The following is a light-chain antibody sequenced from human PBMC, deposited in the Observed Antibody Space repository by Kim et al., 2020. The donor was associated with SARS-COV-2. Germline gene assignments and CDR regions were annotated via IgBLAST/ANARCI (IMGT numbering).Light chain of an antibody. CDR3: SSYTSSGTWV. J-gene: IGLJ3*02. CDR1: SGDIHLYNS. V-gene: IGLV2-14*03. Sequence: QSALTQPASVSGSPGQSITISCSGTSGDIHLYNSVSWYHQHPGKPPKVIIFDVNNRPSGVSNRFSGSTSANTASLTISGLQADDEGHYYCSSYTSSGTWVFGGGTELTVL. CDR2: DVN.